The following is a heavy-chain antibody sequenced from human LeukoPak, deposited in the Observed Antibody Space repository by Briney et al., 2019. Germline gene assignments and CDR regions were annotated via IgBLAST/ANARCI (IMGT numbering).Heavy chain of an antibody. CDR1: GFTFSSYG. V-gene: IGHV3-30*18. J-gene: IGHJ4*02. CDR2: ISYDGSNK. CDR3: AKDNIAAALGY. D-gene: IGHD6-13*01. Sequence: GGSLRLSCAASGFTFSSYGMHWVRQAPGKGLEWVAVISYDGSNKYYADSVKGRFTTSRDNSKNTLYLQMNSLRAEDTAVYYCAKDNIAAALGYWGQGTLVTVSS.